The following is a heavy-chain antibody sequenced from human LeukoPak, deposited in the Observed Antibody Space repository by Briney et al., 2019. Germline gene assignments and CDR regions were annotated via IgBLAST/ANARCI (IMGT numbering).Heavy chain of an antibody. D-gene: IGHD2-2*01. V-gene: IGHV3-21*01. CDR1: GFTFGAYT. CDR3: ARDFLHSSISRPFDY. Sequence: GGSLRLSCAASGFTFGAYTMNWIRQAPGKGLEWVSCIFSRSESILYAESVRGRFTISRDNARNSLYLQMDSLRAEDTAIYYCARDFLHSSISRPFDYWGQETLVTVSS. CDR2: IFSRSESI. J-gene: IGHJ4*02.